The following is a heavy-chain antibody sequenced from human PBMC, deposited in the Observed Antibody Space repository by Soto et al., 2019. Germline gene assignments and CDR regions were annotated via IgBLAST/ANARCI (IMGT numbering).Heavy chain of an antibody. D-gene: IGHD6-19*01. CDR1: GFTFSSYG. J-gene: IGHJ4*02. CDR2: IWYDGSNK. CDR3: ARDLVPSGGIFDY. Sequence: GGSLRLSCAASGFTFSSYGMHWVRQAPGKGLEWVAVIWYDGSNKYYADSVKGRFTISRDNSKNTLYLQMNSLRAEDTAVYYCARDLVPSGGIFDYWGQGTLVTVSS. V-gene: IGHV3-33*01.